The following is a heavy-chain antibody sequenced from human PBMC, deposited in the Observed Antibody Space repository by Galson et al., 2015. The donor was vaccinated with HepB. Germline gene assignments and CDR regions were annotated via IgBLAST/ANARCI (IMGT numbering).Heavy chain of an antibody. CDR3: AKSQDGYTLGDY. J-gene: IGHJ4*02. Sequence: SLRLSCAASGLTFSNFGMHWVRQAPGKGLEWLAIISYDGSNKQYADSVKGRFTISRDNSKNTLSLQMNSLRSEDTAVYYCAKSQDGYTLGDYRGQGTLVTVSS. CDR1: GLTFSNFG. D-gene: IGHD5-24*01. CDR2: ISYDGSNK. V-gene: IGHV3-30*18.